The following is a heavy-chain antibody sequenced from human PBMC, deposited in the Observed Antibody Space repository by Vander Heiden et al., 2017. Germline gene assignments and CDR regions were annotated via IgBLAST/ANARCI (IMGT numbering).Heavy chain of an antibody. V-gene: IGHV4-59*01. CDR2: IYYSGST. J-gene: IGHJ6*02. CDR1: GGSISSSY. Sequence: QVQLQEPGPGLVQPSETLPLTCTVSGGSISSSYSSWIRQPPGKGLEWIGYIYYSGSTNYNPSLKGRVTISVDTSKNQFSLKLSSVTAADTAVYYCARDSIAGYSSSWGYYYGMDVWGRGTTVTVSS. CDR3: ARDSIAGYSSSWGYYYGMDV. D-gene: IGHD6-13*01.